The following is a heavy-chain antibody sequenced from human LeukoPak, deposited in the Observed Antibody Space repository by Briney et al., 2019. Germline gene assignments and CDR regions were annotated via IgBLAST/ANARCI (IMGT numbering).Heavy chain of an antibody. V-gene: IGHV5-51*01. Sequence: GESLKISCKGSGYSFTSYWISWVRQMPGKGLEWMGIIYPGDSDTRYSPSFQGQVTISADKSISTAYLQWSSLKASDTAMYYCAVGLRMDYYGMDVWGQGTTVTVSS. CDR1: GYSFTSYW. CDR3: AVGLRMDYYGMDV. J-gene: IGHJ6*02. CDR2: IYPGDSDT. D-gene: IGHD5-12*01.